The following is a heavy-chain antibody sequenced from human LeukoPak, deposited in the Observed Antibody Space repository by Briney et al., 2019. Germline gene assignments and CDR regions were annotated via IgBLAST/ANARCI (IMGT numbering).Heavy chain of an antibody. D-gene: IGHD6-13*01. V-gene: IGHV1-46*01. CDR2: INPSSGST. CDR1: GYTFTSYY. Sequence: ASVKVSCEASGYTFTSYYMHWVRQAPGLGLEWMGVINPSSGSTRFAQKFQGRVTMTRDTSTSTVYMELSSLRSEDTAVWHCAGGSGSSTWYYFDYWGQGTLVTVSS. CDR3: AGGSGSSTWYYFDY. J-gene: IGHJ4*02.